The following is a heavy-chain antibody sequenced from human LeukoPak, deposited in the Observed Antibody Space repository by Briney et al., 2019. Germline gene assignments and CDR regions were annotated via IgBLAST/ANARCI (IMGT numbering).Heavy chain of an antibody. J-gene: IGHJ4*02. CDR1: GFTSSSYS. Sequence: GGSLRLSCAASGFTSSSYSMNWVRQAPGKGLEWVSYISSSSSTIYYADSVKGRFTISRDNAKNSLYLQMNSLRAEDTAVYYCAVSTVPYYFDYWGQGTLVTVSS. D-gene: IGHD4-17*01. V-gene: IGHV3-48*01. CDR3: AVSTVPYYFDY. CDR2: ISSSSSTI.